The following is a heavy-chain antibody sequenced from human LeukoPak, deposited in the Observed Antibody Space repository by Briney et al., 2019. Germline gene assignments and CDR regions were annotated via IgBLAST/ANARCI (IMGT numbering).Heavy chain of an antibody. CDR2: IYRSGST. CDR3: ARYRGASGYHFDY. V-gene: IGHV4-4*02. CDR1: GGSISSSNW. Sequence: PSETLSLTCAVSGGSISSSNWWSWVRQPPGKGLEWIGEIYRSGSTNYNPSLKSRVTISVDKSKNQFSLKVSSVPAADTAVYYCARYRGASGYHFDYWGQGTLVTVSS. J-gene: IGHJ4*02. D-gene: IGHD5-12*01.